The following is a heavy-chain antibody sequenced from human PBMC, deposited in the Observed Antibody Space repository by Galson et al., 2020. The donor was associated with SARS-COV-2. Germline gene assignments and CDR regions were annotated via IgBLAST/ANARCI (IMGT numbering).Heavy chain of an antibody. Sequence: SETLSLTCTVPGGSINTGGFYWSWIRHHPAKGLGWIGFIYYSGGTSYHPSLDSRVAISLDASRNQFSLKLTSVTAADTAVYYCARQRIASGWYLGWFDPWGQGILVTVSS. CDR2: IYYSGGT. D-gene: IGHD6-19*01. J-gene: IGHJ5*02. CDR1: GGSINTGGFY. V-gene: IGHV4-31*03. CDR3: ARQRIASGWYLGWFDP.